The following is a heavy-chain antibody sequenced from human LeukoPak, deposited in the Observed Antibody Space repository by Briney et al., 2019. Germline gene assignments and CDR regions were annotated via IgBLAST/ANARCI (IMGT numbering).Heavy chain of an antibody. D-gene: IGHD6-13*01. J-gene: IGHJ6*03. CDR3: AGPAITGYSSSWHLSYMDV. CDR1: GFTFSDYY. V-gene: IGHV3-11*04. CDR2: ISSSGSTI. Sequence: GGSLRLSCAASGFTFSDYYMSWIRQAPGKGLEWVSYISSSGSTIYYADSVKGRFTISRDNAKNSLYLQMNSLRAEDTAVYYCAGPAITGYSSSWHLSYMDVWGKGTTVTVSS.